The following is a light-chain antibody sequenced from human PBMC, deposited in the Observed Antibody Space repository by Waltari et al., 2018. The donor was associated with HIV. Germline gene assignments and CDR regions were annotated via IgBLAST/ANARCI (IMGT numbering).Light chain of an antibody. CDR3: QSYDNSVSDSVV. Sequence: QSVLTQPPSVSGAPGQRVTTSCTGSPNIGVGYYVQWYQQHQRPAHKPIIYGANNRPSGVPDRFSGSKSGASASLAIAGLQAEDEADYYCQSYDNSVSDSVVFGGGTKVTVL. J-gene: IGLJ3*02. CDR2: GAN. CDR1: PNIGVGYY. V-gene: IGLV1-40*01.